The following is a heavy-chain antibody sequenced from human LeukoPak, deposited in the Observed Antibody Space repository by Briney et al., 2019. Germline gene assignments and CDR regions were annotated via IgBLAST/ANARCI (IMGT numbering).Heavy chain of an antibody. V-gene: IGHV3-48*01. CDR1: GFTFSSYS. J-gene: IGHJ6*03. CDR2: ISTSSSTI. Sequence: GGSLRLSCAASGFTFSSYSMNWVRQAPGKGLEWVSYISTSSSTIHYADSVKGRFTISRDNAKNSLYLQMNSLRAGDTAVYYCATFYYYYMDVWGKGTTVTVSS. CDR3: ATFYYYYMDV.